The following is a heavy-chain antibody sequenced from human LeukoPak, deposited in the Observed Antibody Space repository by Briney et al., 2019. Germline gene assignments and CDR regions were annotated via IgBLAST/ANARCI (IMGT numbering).Heavy chain of an antibody. D-gene: IGHD2-2*03. CDR2: MYYSGST. Sequence: PSETLSLTCTVSGGSISSSSYYWGWIRQPPGKGLEWIGSMYYSGSTYYNPSLKSRVTISGDTSKNQFSLKLSSVTAADTAVYYCARREEWIGDAFDIWGQGTMVTVSS. J-gene: IGHJ3*02. CDR3: ARREEWIGDAFDI. V-gene: IGHV4-39*01. CDR1: GGSISSSSYY.